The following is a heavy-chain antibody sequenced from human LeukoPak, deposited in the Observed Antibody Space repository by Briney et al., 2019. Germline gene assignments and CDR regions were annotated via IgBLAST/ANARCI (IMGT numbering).Heavy chain of an antibody. CDR1: GFTFSSYS. CDR3: ARDFAIQLWTRPYDY. Sequence: PGGSLRLSCAASGFTFSSYSMYWVRQAPGKGLEWVSSISSSSSYIYYADSVKGRFTISRDNAKNSLYLQMNSLRAEDTAVYYCARDFAIQLWTRPYDYWGQGTLVTVSS. D-gene: IGHD5-18*01. J-gene: IGHJ4*02. CDR2: ISSSSSYI. V-gene: IGHV3-21*01.